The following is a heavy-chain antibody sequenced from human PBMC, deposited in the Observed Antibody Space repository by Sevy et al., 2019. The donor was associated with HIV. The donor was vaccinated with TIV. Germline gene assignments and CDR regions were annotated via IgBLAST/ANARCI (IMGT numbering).Heavy chain of an antibody. Sequence: GGSLRLSCAASGFTFSTYAMTWVRQAPGGGLEWVSVISGSGSSTYYADSVKDRFTISRDNSKNTLFLQMNSLRADDTAVYYCAKDRVSGTYYSGDFDYWGQGTLVTVSS. D-gene: IGHD3-10*01. CDR1: GFTFSTYA. J-gene: IGHJ4*02. CDR2: ISGSGSST. V-gene: IGHV3-23*01. CDR3: AKDRVSGTYYSGDFDY.